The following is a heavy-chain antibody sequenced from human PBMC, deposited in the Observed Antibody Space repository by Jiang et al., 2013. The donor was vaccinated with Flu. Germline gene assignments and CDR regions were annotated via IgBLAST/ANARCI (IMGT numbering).Heavy chain of an antibody. CDR3: ARETGSTVSLNWFDP. Sequence: SYAMNWVRQAPGQGLEWMGWINTNTGNPTYAQGFTGRFVFSLDTSVSTAYLQISSLKAEDTAVYYCARETGSTVSLNWFDPWGQGTLVTVSS. CDR2: INTNTGNP. CDR1: SYA. J-gene: IGHJ5*02. D-gene: IGHD4-11*01. V-gene: IGHV7-4-1*02.